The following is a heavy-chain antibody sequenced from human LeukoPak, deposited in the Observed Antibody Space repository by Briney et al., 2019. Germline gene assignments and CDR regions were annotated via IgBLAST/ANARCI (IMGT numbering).Heavy chain of an antibody. CDR2: IYYSGST. Sequence: PSESLSLTCTGSINTNRNYWGWIRQPPGKGLEWIGRIYYSGSTYSNPSLKSRVTISIDTSKKQSPLKLSSVTAADTAVYYCARQTDGSGNYYSGEIDYWGHGTLVTVSS. CDR3: ARQTDGSGNYYSGEIDY. D-gene: IGHD3-10*01. V-gene: IGHV4-39*01. J-gene: IGHJ4*01. CDR1: SINTNRNY.